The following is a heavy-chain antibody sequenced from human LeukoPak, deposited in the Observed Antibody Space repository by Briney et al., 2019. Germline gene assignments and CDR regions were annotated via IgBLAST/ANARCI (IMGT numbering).Heavy chain of an antibody. CDR1: GGSISSGADY. CDR2: IYTSGST. Sequence: SETLSLTCTVSGGSISSGADYWSWIRQPPGKGLEWIGYIYTSGSTKYNPSLKSRVTISVDTSKNQLSLKLSSATAADTAVYYCAGPDIATRPRKYYYYYMDVWGKGTTVTVSS. V-gene: IGHV4-61*08. D-gene: IGHD2-15*01. J-gene: IGHJ6*03. CDR3: AGPDIATRPRKYYYYYMDV.